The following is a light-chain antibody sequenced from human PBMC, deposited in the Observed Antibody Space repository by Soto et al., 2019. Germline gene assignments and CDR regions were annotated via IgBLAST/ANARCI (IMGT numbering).Light chain of an antibody. J-gene: IGLJ2*01. V-gene: IGLV2-8*01. Sequence: QSALTQPPSASGSPGQSVTISCTGTSSGITASSYVSWYQHHPGKAPKLIIYGVTKRPSGVPYRFSGSKSGSTASLTVSGLQADDEADYYCSSYTGSKHVLFGGGPKLTVL. CDR2: GVT. CDR3: SSYTGSKHVL. CDR1: SSGITASSY.